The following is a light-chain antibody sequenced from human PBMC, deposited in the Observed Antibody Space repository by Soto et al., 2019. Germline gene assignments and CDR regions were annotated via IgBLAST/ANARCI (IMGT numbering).Light chain of an antibody. V-gene: IGKV3-15*01. CDR2: DAS. CDR3: HQYYKRPLT. Sequence: EIVMTQSPATLSVSPGERVTLSYRASQSAISNLAWYQQKPGQTPRLLIYDASTRATDIPARFSGSGSGTDFTLTISSLLSEDFAVYYCHQYYKRPLTFGGGTKVDIK. CDR1: QSAISN. J-gene: IGKJ4*01.